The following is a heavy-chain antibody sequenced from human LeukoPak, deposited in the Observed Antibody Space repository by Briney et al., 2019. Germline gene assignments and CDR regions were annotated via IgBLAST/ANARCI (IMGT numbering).Heavy chain of an antibody. V-gene: IGHV3-23*01. CDR3: AKDVYGDYWGYYFDY. CDR1: GFTFGSYA. J-gene: IGHJ4*02. CDR2: ISGSGGST. D-gene: IGHD4-17*01. Sequence: SGGSLRLSCAASGFTFGSYAMSWVRQAPGKGLEWVSAISGSGGSTYYADSVKGRFTISRDNSKNTLYLQMNSLRAEDTAVYYCAKDVYGDYWGYYFDYWGQGTLVTVSS.